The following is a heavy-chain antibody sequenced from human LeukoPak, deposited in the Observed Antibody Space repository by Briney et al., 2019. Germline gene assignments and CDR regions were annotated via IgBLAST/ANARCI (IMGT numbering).Heavy chain of an antibody. Sequence: GGSLRLSCTASGFTFSRYWMTWVRQGPGKGPEWVANIRQDGSDKYYVDSVKGRFTISRDNSKNTLYLQMNSLRAEDTAVYYCARDPYSGSYSDYYYYYMDVWGKGTTVTVSS. CDR2: IRQDGSDK. V-gene: IGHV3-7*04. CDR1: GFTFSRYW. J-gene: IGHJ6*03. D-gene: IGHD1-26*01. CDR3: ARDPYSGSYSDYYYYYMDV.